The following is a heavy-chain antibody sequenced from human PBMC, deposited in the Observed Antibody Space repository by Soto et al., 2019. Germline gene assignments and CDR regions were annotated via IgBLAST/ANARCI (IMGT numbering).Heavy chain of an antibody. CDR2: IIPINGMA. CDR1: GGTFSSYT. CDR3: ASAAGVQVYPIYMDV. D-gene: IGHD2-2*01. V-gene: IGHV1-69*02. J-gene: IGHJ6*03. Sequence: QVQLVQSGAEVKKPGSSVKVSCTASGGTFSSYTINWVRQAPGQGLEWMGRIIPINGMANYAQKFQGRVTITADKSTSPAYIELSSLIPEDTGLYYCASAAGVQVYPIYMDVWGKGTTVTVSS.